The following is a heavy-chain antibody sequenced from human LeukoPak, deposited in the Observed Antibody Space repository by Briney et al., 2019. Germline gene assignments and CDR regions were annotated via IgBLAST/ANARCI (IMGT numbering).Heavy chain of an antibody. CDR2: IYYSGST. CDR1: GGSISSYY. CDR3: ARDGHYDSSGPFDY. D-gene: IGHD3-22*01. J-gene: IGHJ4*02. Sequence: SETLSLTCTVSGGSISSYYWSWIRQPPGKGLEWIGYIYYSGSTNYNPSLKSRVTISVDTSKNQFSLKLSSVTAADTAVYYCARDGHYDSSGPFDYWGQGTLVTVSS. V-gene: IGHV4-59*01.